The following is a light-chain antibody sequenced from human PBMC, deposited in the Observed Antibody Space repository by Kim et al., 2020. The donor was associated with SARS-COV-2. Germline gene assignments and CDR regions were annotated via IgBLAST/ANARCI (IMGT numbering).Light chain of an antibody. CDR2: DVS. CDR1: QSISYW. CDR3: QQYSSYPYT. J-gene: IGKJ2*01. V-gene: IGKV1-5*01. Sequence: DIQMTQSPSTLSASVGDRVTITCRASQSISYWLAWYQQKPGKAPKVLIYDVSNLESGVPSRFSGSGSGTEFTLTINSLQPDDFATYYCQQYSSYPYTFGQGTKLEI.